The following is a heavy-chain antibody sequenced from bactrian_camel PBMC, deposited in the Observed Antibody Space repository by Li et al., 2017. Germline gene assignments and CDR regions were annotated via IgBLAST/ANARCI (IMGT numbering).Heavy chain of an antibody. CDR3: AADYRNRCNVFSNY. D-gene: IGHD1*01. V-gene: IGHV3S53*01. J-gene: IGHJ4*01. CDR2: IDSGGST. Sequence: QVQLVESGGGSVQAGGSLRLSCVASASRYCMGWFRQAPGKEREGVATIDSGGSTTYADYVKGRFTISTDHAKNTLYLQMDNLRPEDTAMYYCAADYRNRCNVFSNYRGQGTQVTVS. CDR1: ASRYC.